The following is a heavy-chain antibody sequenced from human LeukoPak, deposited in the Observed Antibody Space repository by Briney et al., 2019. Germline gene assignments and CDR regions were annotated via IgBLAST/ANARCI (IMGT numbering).Heavy chain of an antibody. Sequence: PEGSLRLSCAASGFTFSSYWMSWVRQAPGRGLEWVANIKQDGSEKYCVDSVKGRFTISRDNAKNSLYLQMNSLRAEDTAVYYCARGVPTGIDYFDYWGQGTLVTVSS. V-gene: IGHV3-7*01. D-gene: IGHD1-1*01. CDR2: IKQDGSEK. CDR1: GFTFSSYW. CDR3: ARGVPTGIDYFDY. J-gene: IGHJ4*02.